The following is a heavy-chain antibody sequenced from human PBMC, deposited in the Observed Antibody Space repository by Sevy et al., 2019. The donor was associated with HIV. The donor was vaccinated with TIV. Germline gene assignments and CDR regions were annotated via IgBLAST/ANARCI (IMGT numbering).Heavy chain of an antibody. CDR2: IIPIFGTA. V-gene: IGHV1-69*13. J-gene: IGHJ6*02. D-gene: IGHD3-3*01. CDR1: GGTFSSYA. CDR3: AIDQPRPKNTIFGVVIIPENYYYGMDV. Sequence: ASVKVSCKASGGTFSSYAISWVRQAPGQGLEWMGGIIPIFGTANYAQKFQGRVTITADESTRTAYMELSSLRSEDTAVYYCAIDQPRPKNTIFGVVIIPENYYYGMDVWGQGTTVTVSS.